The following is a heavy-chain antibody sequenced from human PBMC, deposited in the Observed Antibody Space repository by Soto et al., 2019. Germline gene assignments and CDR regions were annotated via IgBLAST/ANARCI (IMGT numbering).Heavy chain of an antibody. Sequence: GASVKVSCKASGYTFTSYGISWVRQAPGQGLEWMGWISAYNGNTNYAQKLQGRVTMTTDTSTSTAYMELRSLRSDDTAVYYCAIVGVPPHYYGMAVWGQGTSVTVSS. CDR1: GYTFTSYG. D-gene: IGHD2-8*01. V-gene: IGHV1-18*01. CDR3: AIVGVPPHYYGMAV. CDR2: ISAYNGNT. J-gene: IGHJ6*02.